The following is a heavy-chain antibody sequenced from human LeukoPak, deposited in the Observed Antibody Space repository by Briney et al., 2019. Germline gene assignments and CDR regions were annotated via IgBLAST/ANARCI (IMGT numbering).Heavy chain of an antibody. J-gene: IGHJ4*02. CDR1: GFTFSSYW. V-gene: IGHV3-7*01. D-gene: IGHD5-18*01. CDR3: ARQYTAMPFGVFDY. Sequence: GGSLRLSCAASGFTFSSYWMSWVRQAPGKGLEWVANIKQDGSEKYYVDSVKGRFTISRDNAKNSLYLQMNSLRAEDTAVYYCARQYTAMPFGVFDYWGQGTLVTVSS. CDR2: IKQDGSEK.